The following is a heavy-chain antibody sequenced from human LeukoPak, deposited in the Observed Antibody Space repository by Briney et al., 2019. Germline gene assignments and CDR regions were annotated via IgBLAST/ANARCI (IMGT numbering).Heavy chain of an antibody. CDR3: ATVYYDRAFDY. J-gene: IGHJ4*02. CDR1: GYTFTDYY. V-gene: IGHV1-2*02. D-gene: IGHD3-22*01. Sequence: ASVKVSCKASGYTFTDYYMLWVRQAPGQGLEWMGCINPNSGGADYARKFQGRVTMTRDTSISTAYMELTRLRSDDTAVYYCATVYYDRAFDYWGQGTLVAVSS. CDR2: INPNSGGA.